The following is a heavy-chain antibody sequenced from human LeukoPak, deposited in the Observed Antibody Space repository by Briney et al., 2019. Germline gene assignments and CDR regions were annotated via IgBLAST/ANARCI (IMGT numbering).Heavy chain of an antibody. CDR3: ARESSSGWTHFDY. D-gene: IGHD6-19*01. V-gene: IGHV3-21*01. Sequence: GGSLRLSCAASGFTFSSYGMNWVRQAPGKGLEWVSSITSNSYYIYYADSVKGRFTISRDNAKNSLYLQMNGLRAEDTAVYYCARESSSGWTHFDYWGQGTLVTVSS. J-gene: IGHJ4*02. CDR2: ITSNSYYI. CDR1: GFTFSSYG.